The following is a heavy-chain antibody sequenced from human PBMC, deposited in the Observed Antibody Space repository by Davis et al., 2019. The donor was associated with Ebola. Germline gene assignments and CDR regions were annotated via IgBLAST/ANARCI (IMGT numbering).Heavy chain of an antibody. CDR3: ARASFGYNSGWYADY. Sequence: ASVKVSCKASGFILTNYAIHWVRQAPGQRLEWMGWVHGGNGNTKYSQRFQGRVTITTDTSASTVYLDLTSLRSDDTVVFYCARASFGYNSGWYADYWGPGSLVTVSS. J-gene: IGHJ4*02. CDR2: VHGGNGNT. D-gene: IGHD6-19*01. V-gene: IGHV1-3*01. CDR1: GFILTNYA.